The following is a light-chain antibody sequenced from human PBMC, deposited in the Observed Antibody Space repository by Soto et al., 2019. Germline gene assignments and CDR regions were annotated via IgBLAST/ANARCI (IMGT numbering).Light chain of an antibody. V-gene: IGLV2-11*01. CDR1: SSDVGSHNY. CDR2: DVS. J-gene: IGLJ1*01. Sequence: QSVLTQLRSVSGSPGQSVTISCTGTSSDVGSHNYVSWYQHHPGKAPKLIIYDVSKWPSGVPDRFSGSKSGNTASLTISGLQAEDEADYYCSSYAGSHVFGTGTKVTVL. CDR3: SSYAGSHV.